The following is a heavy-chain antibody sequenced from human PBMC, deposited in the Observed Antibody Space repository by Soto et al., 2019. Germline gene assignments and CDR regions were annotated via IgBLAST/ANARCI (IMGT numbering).Heavy chain of an antibody. CDR1: GFTFSDYY. V-gene: IGHV3-11*06. CDR3: ARESEDLTSNLDY. Sequence: GGSLRLSCAASGFTFSDYYMSWIRQAPGKGLEWVSSISSTTNYIYYADSMKGRFTVSRDNAKNSVYLEMNSLSAEDTALYYCARESEDLTSNLDYWGQGTLVTVSS. J-gene: IGHJ4*02. CDR2: ISSTTNYI.